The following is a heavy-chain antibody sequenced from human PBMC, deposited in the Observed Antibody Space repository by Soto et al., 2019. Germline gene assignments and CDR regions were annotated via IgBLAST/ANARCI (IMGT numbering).Heavy chain of an antibody. CDR1: GFTFSRYV. J-gene: IGHJ4*02. CDR3: ARVPDLDYCSRTSCLYYFDY. D-gene: IGHD2-2*01. Sequence: EVQLLESEGGLVQPGGSLRLSCVASGFTFSRYVMSWVRQAPGKGLEWVSTINSNGDSTYYADSVKGRFTISRDNSKTSLYLQMNSLRAEDTAVYYCARVPDLDYCSRTSCLYYFDYWGQGALVTVSS. V-gene: IGHV3-23*01. CDR2: INSNGDST.